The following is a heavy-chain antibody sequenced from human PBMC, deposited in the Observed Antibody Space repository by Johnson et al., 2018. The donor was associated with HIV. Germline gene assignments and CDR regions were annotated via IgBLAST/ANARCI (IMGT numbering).Heavy chain of an antibody. CDR3: ARESDSSGYYSDAFDI. Sequence: QMLLVESGGGVVQPGGSLRISCAASGVTFSSYGMPWVRQAPGKGPEGVAFIRYDGNTKYSVDSVKGRFTISRDNAKNSLYLQMTSLRAEDTAVYYCARESDSSGYYSDAFDIWGQGTMVTVSS. CDR1: GVTFSSYG. D-gene: IGHD3-22*01. J-gene: IGHJ3*02. V-gene: IGHV3-30*02. CDR2: IRYDGNTK.